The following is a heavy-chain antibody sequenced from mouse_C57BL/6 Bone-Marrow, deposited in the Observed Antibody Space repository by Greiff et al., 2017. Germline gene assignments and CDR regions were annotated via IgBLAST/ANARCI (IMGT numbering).Heavy chain of an antibody. Sequence: VQLQQPGTELVKPGASVKLSCKASGYTFTSYWMHWVKQRPGQGLEWIGNINPSNGGTNYNEQFKSKATLTVDKSSSTASMQLSSLPSEDSAVYYCAVYYYGSSYYAMDYWGQGTSVTVSS. CDR2: INPSNGGT. J-gene: IGHJ4*01. CDR1: GYTFTSYW. V-gene: IGHV1-53*01. D-gene: IGHD1-1*01. CDR3: AVYYYGSSYYAMDY.